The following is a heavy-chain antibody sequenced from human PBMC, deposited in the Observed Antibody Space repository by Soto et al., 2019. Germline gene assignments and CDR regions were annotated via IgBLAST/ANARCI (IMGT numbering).Heavy chain of an antibody. V-gene: IGHV3-43*01. J-gene: IGHJ6*02. CDR1: GFTFDDYT. Sequence: VGSLRLSCAASGFTFDDYTMHWVRQAPLKGLEWVSLISCDGGSTYYADSVKGRFTISRDNSKNSLYLQMNSLRTEDTAVYHCARADYEILTGSYAMDVWGQGTTVTVSS. D-gene: IGHD3-9*01. CDR3: ARADYEILTGSYAMDV. CDR2: ISCDGGST.